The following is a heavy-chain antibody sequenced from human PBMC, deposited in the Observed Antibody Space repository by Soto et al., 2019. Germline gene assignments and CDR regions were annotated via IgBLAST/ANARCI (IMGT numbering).Heavy chain of an antibody. CDR3: AKYQYSGGWHSDY. D-gene: IGHD6-19*01. CDR2: IGGSAARV. Sequence: EVQLLESGGSFVQPGGSLRLSCAASGLTFSTYAMSWVRRAPGKGLQWVPGIGGSAARVDCADSVKGRFTISKDNSKNTLFMQMNILRAEDTAVYYCAKYQYSGGWHSDYWGQGTLVTVSS. V-gene: IGHV3-23*01. J-gene: IGHJ4*02. CDR1: GLTFSTYA.